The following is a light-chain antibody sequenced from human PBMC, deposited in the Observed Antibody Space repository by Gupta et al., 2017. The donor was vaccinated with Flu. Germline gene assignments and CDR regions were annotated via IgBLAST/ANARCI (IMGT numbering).Light chain of an antibody. J-gene: IGKJ1*01. CDR1: QSISSY. CDR2: AAS. Sequence: DIQMTQSPSSLSASVGDRVTITCRASQSISSYLNWYQQKPGKAPKLLIYAASSLQSGVPSRFSGSGSGTDFTLTISSPQPEDFATYYCQQSSRFGQGTKVEIK. CDR3: QQSSR. V-gene: IGKV1-39*01.